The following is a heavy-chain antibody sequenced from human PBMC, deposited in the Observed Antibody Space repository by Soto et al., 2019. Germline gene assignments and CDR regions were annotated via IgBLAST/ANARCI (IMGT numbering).Heavy chain of an antibody. CDR3: AHWHTSNGLDV. Sequence: QITLMESGPTLVKPTQTLTLTCTFSGFSLTSPGVGVGWIRQPPGKALQCLGIIYWDDDKRYNPSLKTRLTNTKDPFTNQVVLTVTHMAPVDAATYSCAHWHTSNGLDVWGQGTTVTVS. V-gene: IGHV2-5*02. D-gene: IGHD3-3*02. J-gene: IGHJ6*02. CDR2: IYWDDDK. CDR1: GFSLTSPGVG.